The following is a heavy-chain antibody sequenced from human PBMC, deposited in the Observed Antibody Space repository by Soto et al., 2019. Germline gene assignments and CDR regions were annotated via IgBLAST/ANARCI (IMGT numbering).Heavy chain of an antibody. Sequence: EVQLLESGGGLVQRGGSLRLSCEASGFTFGSYAMSWVRQAPGKGLEWVSGISGSAGSTFYADSVKGHFIISRDTSQSTLYLQMNTLRAEDTAVYYCAASPHDSLYYFDFWGQGTLVAVSS. J-gene: IGHJ4*02. V-gene: IGHV3-23*01. D-gene: IGHD1-1*01. CDR3: AASPHDSLYYFDF. CDR1: GFTFGSYA. CDR2: ISGSAGST.